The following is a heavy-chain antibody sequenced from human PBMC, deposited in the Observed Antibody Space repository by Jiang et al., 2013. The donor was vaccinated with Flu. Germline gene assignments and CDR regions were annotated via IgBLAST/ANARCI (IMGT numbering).Heavy chain of an antibody. CDR2: IYYSGSI. Sequence: PGLVKPSETLSLTCTVSGGSISTYHWSWIRQPPGKGLEWIGYIYYSGSINYNPSLRSRVTMSVDTSKNQFSLKLTSVTAADTAFYYCARESSQTGYPSYYFDLWGRGTLVTVSS. CDR3: ARESSQTGYPSYYFDL. CDR1: GGSISTYH. D-gene: IGHD3-9*01. J-gene: IGHJ2*01. V-gene: IGHV4-59*01.